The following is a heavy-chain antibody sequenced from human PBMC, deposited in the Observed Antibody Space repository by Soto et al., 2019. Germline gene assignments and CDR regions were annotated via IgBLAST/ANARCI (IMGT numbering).Heavy chain of an antibody. J-gene: IGHJ4*02. D-gene: IGHD1-26*01. CDR3: AKDLLVVGATPAYY. Sequence: QVQLVESGGGVVQPGRSLRLSCAASGFTFSSYGMHWVRQAPGKGLEWVAVISYDGSNKYYADSVRGRFTISRDNSKNTLYLHMNGLRAEDTAVYYSAKDLLVVGATPAYYWGQGTLVTVSS. CDR1: GFTFSSYG. V-gene: IGHV3-30*18. CDR2: ISYDGSNK.